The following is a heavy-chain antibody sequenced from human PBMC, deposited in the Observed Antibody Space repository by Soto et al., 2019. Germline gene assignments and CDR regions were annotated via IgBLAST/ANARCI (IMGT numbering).Heavy chain of an antibody. V-gene: IGHV3-30*18. CDR1: GFSFNSYG. D-gene: IGHD3-10*01. CDR3: AKTGVSVVRGVPKGFDY. CDR2: ISYDGTNK. Sequence: QMQLVESGGGVVQPGRSLRLSCAASGFSFNSYGMHWVRQAPGKGLEWVAFISYDGTNKFYGDSVKGRFTISRDNSKSTLYLQMNSLRPEDTAVYYCAKTGVSVVRGVPKGFDYWGQGTLVTVSS. J-gene: IGHJ4*02.